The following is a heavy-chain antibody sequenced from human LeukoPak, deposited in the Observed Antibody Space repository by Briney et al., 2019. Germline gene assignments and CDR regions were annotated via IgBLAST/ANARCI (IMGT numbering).Heavy chain of an antibody. CDR2: INHSGST. J-gene: IGHJ6*03. CDR1: GGSFSGYY. CDR3: ARGAGSSSPDIYYYYYYYMDV. V-gene: IGHV4-34*01. D-gene: IGHD6-6*01. Sequence: SETLSLTCAAYGGSFSGYYWSWIRQPPGKGLEWIGEINHSGSTNYNPSLKSRVTISVDTSKNQFSLKLSSVTAADTAVYYCARGAGSSSPDIYYYYYYYMDVWGKGTTVTVSS.